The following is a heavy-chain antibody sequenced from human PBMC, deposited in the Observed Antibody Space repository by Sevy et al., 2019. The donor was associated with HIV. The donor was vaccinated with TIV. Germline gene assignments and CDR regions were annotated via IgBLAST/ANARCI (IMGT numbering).Heavy chain of an antibody. CDR1: GFTFGSYT. Sequence: GGSLRLSCAASGFTFGSYTLHCVRQAPGKGLEWVALISQTYDGSKKYYTDSVQGRFTISRDNSKNTLYLQMDSLRPEDTAVYYCARDNSGYFFFDYWGQGILVTVSS. V-gene: IGHV3-30-3*01. J-gene: IGHJ4*02. D-gene: IGHD3-22*01. CDR3: ARDNSGYFFFDY. CDR2: ISQTYDGSKK.